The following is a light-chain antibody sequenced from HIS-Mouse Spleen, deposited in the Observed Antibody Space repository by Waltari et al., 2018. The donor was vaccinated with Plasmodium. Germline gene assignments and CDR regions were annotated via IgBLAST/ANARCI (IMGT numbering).Light chain of an antibody. CDR2: HAS. J-gene: IGKJ4*01. CDR1: QSVSSY. Sequence: DIVLTQSPATLSLSPRESATLPCRARQSVSSYLAWYQQKPGQAPRPLIYHASNRATGIPARFSGSGSGTDFTLTISSLEPEDFAVYYCQQRSNWPSLTFGGGTKVEIK. V-gene: IGKV3-11*01. CDR3: QQRSNWPSLT.